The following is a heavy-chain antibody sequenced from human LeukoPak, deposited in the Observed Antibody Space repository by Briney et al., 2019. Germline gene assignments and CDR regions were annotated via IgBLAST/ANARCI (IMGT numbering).Heavy chain of an antibody. Sequence: GRSLRLSCAASGFTFSSYGMHWVRQAPGKGLEWVAVISEVGGNTYYADSVKGRFTISRDTSKNTRYLQMNSQRTGDTAVYYCAKDPQLGAPSERLRYSDYWGQGTLVTVSS. CDR1: GFTFSSYG. J-gene: IGHJ4*02. V-gene: IGHV3-30*18. CDR3: AKDPQLGAPSERLRYSDY. CDR2: ISEVGGNT. D-gene: IGHD3-9*01.